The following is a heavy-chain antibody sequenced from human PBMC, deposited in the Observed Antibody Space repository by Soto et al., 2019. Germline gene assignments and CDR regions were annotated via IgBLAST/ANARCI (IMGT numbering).Heavy chain of an antibody. CDR1: FGSPSGFY. V-gene: IGHV4-4*07. CDR3: AKGAGPPWFDP. CDR2: IQTNGNT. J-gene: IGHJ5*02. Sequence: GTPCLPFSVFFGSPSGFYWGLVRQPAGKGLEWLGRIQTNGNTDYDPSLKRRVTISIDTSKNQFSLKVTSVTAADTAVYFCAKGAGPPWFDPWGQGTLVTVSS.